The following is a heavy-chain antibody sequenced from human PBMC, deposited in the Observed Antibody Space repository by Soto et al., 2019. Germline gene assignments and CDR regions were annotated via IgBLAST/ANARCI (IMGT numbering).Heavy chain of an antibody. V-gene: IGHV4-30-4*01. D-gene: IGHD3-22*01. J-gene: IGHJ4*02. CDR1: GGSISSGDYY. CDR3: ARAGIVVASNFDY. Sequence: TSETLSLTCTVSGGSISSGDYYWSWIRQPPGKGLEWIGYIYYSGSTYYNPSLKIRVTISVDTSKNQFSLKLSSVTAADTAVYYCARAGIVVASNFDYWGQGTLVTVSS. CDR2: IYYSGST.